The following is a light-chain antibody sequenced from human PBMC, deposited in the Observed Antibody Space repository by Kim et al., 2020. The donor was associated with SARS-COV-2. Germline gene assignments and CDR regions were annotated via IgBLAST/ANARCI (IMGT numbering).Light chain of an antibody. J-gene: IGKJ2*01. V-gene: IGKV4-1*01. Sequence: APIKCKSSQSVLYSANNQNYLAWYQQKPGQPPKLLIYWASTREYGVPDRFSGSVSGTDFTLTISSLQAEDVAVYYCQQYYSTPYTFGQGTKLEI. CDR2: WAS. CDR3: QQYYSTPYT. CDR1: QSVLYSANNQNY.